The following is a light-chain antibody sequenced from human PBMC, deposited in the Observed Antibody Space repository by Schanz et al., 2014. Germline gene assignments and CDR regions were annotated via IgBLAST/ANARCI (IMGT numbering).Light chain of an antibody. CDR1: QSVSSN. CDR3: QQRTNWPRT. Sequence: EIVMTQSPATLSVSPGERATLSCRASQSVSSNLAWYQQKPGQAPRLLIHDASNRATGIPARFSGSGSGTDFTLTISSLEPEDFAVYYCQQRTNWPRTFGQGIKLEIK. CDR2: DAS. J-gene: IGKJ2*01. V-gene: IGKV3-11*01.